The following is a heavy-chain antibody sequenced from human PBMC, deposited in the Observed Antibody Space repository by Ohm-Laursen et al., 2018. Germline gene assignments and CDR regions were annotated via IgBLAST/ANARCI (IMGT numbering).Heavy chain of an antibody. CDR1: GFTFDDYA. CDR2: ISWNSGSI. D-gene: IGHD1-26*01. CDR3: AKDRNQWELLRAFDI. V-gene: IGHV3-9*01. Sequence: SLRLSCAASGFTFDDYAMHWVRQAPGKGLEWVSGISWNSGSIGYADSVKGRFTISRDNAKNSLYLQMNSLRAEDTALYYCAKDRNQWELLRAFDIWGQGTMVTVSS. J-gene: IGHJ3*02.